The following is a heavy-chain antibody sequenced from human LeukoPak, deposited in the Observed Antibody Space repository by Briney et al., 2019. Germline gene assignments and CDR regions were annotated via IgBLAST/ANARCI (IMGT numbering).Heavy chain of an antibody. V-gene: IGHV4-59*08. D-gene: IGHD5-24*01. CDR2: IYYSGST. J-gene: IGHJ4*02. CDR3: ARLGKSEGDGYSLFDY. CDR1: GGSFSSYY. Sequence: SETLSLTCTVSGGSFSSYYWSWIRQPPGKGLEWIGYIYYSGSTNYNPSLKSRVTISVDTSKNQFSLKLSSVTAADTAVYYCARLGKSEGDGYSLFDYWGQGTLVTVSS.